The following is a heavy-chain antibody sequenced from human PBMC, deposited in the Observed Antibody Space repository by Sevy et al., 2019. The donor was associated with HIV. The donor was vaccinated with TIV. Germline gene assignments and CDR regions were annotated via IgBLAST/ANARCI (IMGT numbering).Heavy chain of an antibody. Sequence: GGSLRLSCAASGFTFSGSAMHWVRQASGKGLEWVGRIRSKANSYATEYAASVKGRFTISRDDSKNTAYLQMNSLKTEDTAVYYCTRRYSSGWYLFDPWGQGTLVTVSS. V-gene: IGHV3-73*01. CDR2: IRSKANSYAT. CDR3: TRRYSSGWYLFDP. J-gene: IGHJ5*02. CDR1: GFTFSGSA. D-gene: IGHD6-19*01.